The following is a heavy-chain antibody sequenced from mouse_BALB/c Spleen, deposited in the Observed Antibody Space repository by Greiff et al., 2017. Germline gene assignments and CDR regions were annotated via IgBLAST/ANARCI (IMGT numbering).Heavy chain of an antibody. J-gene: IGHJ3*01. V-gene: IGHV5-9-1*01. CDR1: GFTFSSYA. D-gene: IGHD2-4*01. CDR3: AGGLRLGAY. Sequence: EVMLVESGGGLVKPGGSLKLSCAASGFTFSSYAMSWVRQTPEKRLEWVATISSGGSYTYYPDSVKGRFTISRDNAKNTLYLQMSSLRSEDTAMYYCAGGLRLGAYWGQGTLVTVSA. CDR2: ISSGGSYT.